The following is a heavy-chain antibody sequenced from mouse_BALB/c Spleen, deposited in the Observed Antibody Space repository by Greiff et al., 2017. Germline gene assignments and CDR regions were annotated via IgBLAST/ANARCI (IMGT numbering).Heavy chain of an antibody. V-gene: IGHV1-9*01. Sequence: VKLMESGAELMKPGASVKISCKATGYTFSSYWIEWVKQRPGHGLEWIGEILPGSGSTNYNEKFKGKATFTADTSSNTAYMQLSSLTSEDSAVYYCARSGVYFYAMDYWGQGTSVTVSS. J-gene: IGHJ4*01. D-gene: IGHD3-1*01. CDR2: ILPGSGST. CDR3: ARSGVYFYAMDY. CDR1: GYTFSSYW.